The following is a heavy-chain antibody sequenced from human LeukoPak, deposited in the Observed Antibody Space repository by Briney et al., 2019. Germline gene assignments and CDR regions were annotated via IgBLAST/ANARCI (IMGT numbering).Heavy chain of an antibody. V-gene: IGHV3-23*01. CDR2: ISGSGGST. Sequence: GGSLRLSCAASGFTISSYAISWVRQAPGKGLEWVSAISGSGGSTYYADSVKGRFTISRDNSKNTLYLQMNSLRAEDTAVYYCAKASSSPGYFDYWGQGTLVTVSS. J-gene: IGHJ4*02. D-gene: IGHD6-13*01. CDR3: AKASSSPGYFDY. CDR1: GFTISSYA.